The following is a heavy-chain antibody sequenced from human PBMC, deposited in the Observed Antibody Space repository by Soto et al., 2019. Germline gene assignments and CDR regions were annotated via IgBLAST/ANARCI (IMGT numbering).Heavy chain of an antibody. CDR2: INSDGSST. CDR3: ARGSTSSSWPPNWFDP. J-gene: IGHJ5*02. Sequence: GGSLRLSCAASGFTFSSYWMHWVRQAPGKGLVWVSRINSDGSSTSYADSVKGRFTISRDNAKNTLYLQMNSLRAEDTAVYYCARGSTSSSWPPNWFDPWGQGTLVTVSS. CDR1: GFTFSSYW. V-gene: IGHV3-74*01. D-gene: IGHD6-13*01.